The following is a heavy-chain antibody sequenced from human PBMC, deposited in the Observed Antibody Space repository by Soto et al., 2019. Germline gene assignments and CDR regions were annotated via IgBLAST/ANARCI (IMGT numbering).Heavy chain of an antibody. CDR3: ARVLGCSSTSCYHDAFDI. V-gene: IGHV3-21*01. J-gene: IGHJ3*02. Sequence: PGGSLRLSCAASGFTFSDSAMHWVRQAPGKGLEWVSSISSSSSYIYYADSVEGRFTISRDNAKNSLYLQMNSLRAEDTAVYYCARVLGCSSTSCYHDAFDIWGQGTMVTVSS. CDR1: GFTFSDSA. D-gene: IGHD2-2*01. CDR2: ISSSSSYI.